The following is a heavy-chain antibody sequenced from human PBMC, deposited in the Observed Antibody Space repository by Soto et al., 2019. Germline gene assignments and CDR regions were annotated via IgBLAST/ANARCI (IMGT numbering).Heavy chain of an antibody. J-gene: IGHJ4*02. V-gene: IGHV4-59*01. D-gene: IGHD2-15*01. Sequence: QVQLQESGPGLVKPSETLSLTCTVSGGSISNYYWSWVRQPPGKGLEWIGYIYDTGSTNYNPSLMGRLTISVDTSKPQFSLRLTSVTPADTAGTYLAAAPRYLRPGTLFTVAS. CDR1: GGSISNYY. CDR2: IYDTGST. CDR3: AAAPRY.